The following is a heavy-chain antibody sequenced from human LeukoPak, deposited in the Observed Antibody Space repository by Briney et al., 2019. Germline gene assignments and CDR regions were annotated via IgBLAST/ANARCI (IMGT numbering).Heavy chain of an antibody. D-gene: IGHD3-22*01. CDR3: ATVGDSSGYYCLSFDY. V-gene: IGHV1-24*01. CDR2: FDPEDGET. CDR1: GYTLTELS. J-gene: IGHJ4*02. Sequence: GASVKVSCKVSGYTLTELSMHWVRQAPGKGLEWMGGFDPEDGETIYAQKFQGRVTMTEDTSTDTAYMELSSLRSEDTAVYYCATVGDSSGYYCLSFDYWGQGTLVTVSS.